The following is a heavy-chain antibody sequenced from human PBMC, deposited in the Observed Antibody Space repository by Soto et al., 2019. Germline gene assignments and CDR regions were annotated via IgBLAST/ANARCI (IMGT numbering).Heavy chain of an antibody. Sequence: QVQLQQWGAGLLKPSETLSLTCAVYGGSFSGYYWSWIRQPPGKGLEWIGEINHSGSTNYNPSLXXRATLSVAPSXXHXSXXLSSVTAAHTAVYYCARGPLKSYYGSGSYFARFDPWGEGTLVTVSS. D-gene: IGHD3-10*01. V-gene: IGHV4-34*01. J-gene: IGHJ5*02. CDR2: INHSGST. CDR3: ARGPLKSYYGSGSYFARFDP. CDR1: GGSFSGYY.